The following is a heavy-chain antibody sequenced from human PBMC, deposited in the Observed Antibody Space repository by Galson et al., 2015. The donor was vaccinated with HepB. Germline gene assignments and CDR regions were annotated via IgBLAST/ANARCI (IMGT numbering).Heavy chain of an antibody. CDR1: GGTFSSYT. V-gene: IGHV1-69*02. Sequence: SVKVSCKASGGTFSSYTISWVRQAPGQGLEWMGRIIPILGIANYAQKFQGRVTITADKSTSTAYMELSSLRSEDTAVYYCARVVAAAGTGLPDYWGQGTLVTVSS. CDR3: ARVVAAAGTGLPDY. J-gene: IGHJ4*02. D-gene: IGHD6-13*01. CDR2: IIPILGIA.